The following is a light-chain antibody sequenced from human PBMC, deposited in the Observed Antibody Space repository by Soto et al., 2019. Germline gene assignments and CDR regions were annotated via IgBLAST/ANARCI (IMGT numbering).Light chain of an antibody. J-gene: IGLJ2*01. CDR2: DVS. CDR1: SSDVGGYNS. CDR3: SSYTSRSTLV. Sequence: QSALTQPASVSGSPGQSITISCTGTSSDVGGYNSFSWYQQHPGKAPKLMIYDVSNRPSGVSNRFSGSKSGNTASLTISGLQAEDEADYYCSSYTSRSTLVFGGGTKLTVL. V-gene: IGLV2-14*01.